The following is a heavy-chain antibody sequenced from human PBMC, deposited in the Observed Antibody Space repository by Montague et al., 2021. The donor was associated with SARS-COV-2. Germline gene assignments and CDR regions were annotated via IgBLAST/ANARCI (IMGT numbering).Heavy chain of an antibody. D-gene: IGHD4-17*01. Sequence: TLSLTCTVSGGSISSSSYYWSWIRQPAGKGLEWIGRIYYTGSTYYNPSLKSRVTMSVDTSKNQFSLKVSSVTAADTAVYYCARDHGDYSYHYGLDVWGQGTTVTVSS. V-gene: IGHV4-61*02. CDR2: IYYTGST. J-gene: IGHJ6*02. CDR1: GGSISSSSYY. CDR3: ARDHGDYSYHYGLDV.